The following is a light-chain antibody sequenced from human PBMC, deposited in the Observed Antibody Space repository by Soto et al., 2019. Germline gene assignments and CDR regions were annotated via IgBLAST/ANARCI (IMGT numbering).Light chain of an antibody. J-gene: IGLJ1*01. Sequence: QSVLTQPPSASGTPGQRVTISCSGSSSXIESNTVTWYQQLPGTAPKLVIYSNYDRPSGVPDRFSGSTSGTSASLVIRGLQSEDEADYYCAAWDDILNGFFVFGTGSKVTVL. CDR1: SSXIESNT. V-gene: IGLV1-44*01. CDR3: AAWDDILNGFFV. CDR2: SNY.